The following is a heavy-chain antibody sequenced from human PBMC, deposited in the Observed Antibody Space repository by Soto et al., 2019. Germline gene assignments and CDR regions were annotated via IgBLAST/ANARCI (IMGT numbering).Heavy chain of an antibody. CDR1: GGYISSGGYS. CDR2: IYHSEST. CDR3: ARSYSSGWGPFDY. J-gene: IGHJ4*02. Sequence: TLSLTCAVSGGYISSGGYSWSWHRKPPGKGLEWIGYIYHSESTYYNPSLKSRVNISVDRSKNQFSLKLSSVTAADTEVYYCARSYSSGWGPFDYWGQGTQVTVSS. D-gene: IGHD6-19*01. V-gene: IGHV4-30-2*01.